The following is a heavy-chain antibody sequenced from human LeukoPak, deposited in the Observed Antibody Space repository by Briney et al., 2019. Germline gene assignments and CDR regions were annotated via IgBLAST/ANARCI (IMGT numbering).Heavy chain of an antibody. D-gene: IGHD6-13*01. CDR1: GFTFDDYA. V-gene: IGHV3-9*01. J-gene: IGHJ4*02. CDR2: ISWNSGSI. Sequence: GGFLRLSCAASGFTFDDYAMHWVRQTPGKGLEWVSGISWNSGSIGYADSVKGRFTISRDNAKNSLYLQMSSLRTEDTALYYCAKDMSSGIVAADMDYWGQGTLVTVSS. CDR3: AKDMSSGIVAADMDY.